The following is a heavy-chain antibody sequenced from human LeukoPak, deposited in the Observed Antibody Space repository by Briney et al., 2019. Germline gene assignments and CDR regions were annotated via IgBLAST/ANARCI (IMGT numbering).Heavy chain of an antibody. CDR2: IGLSGSPL. CDR3: ARKDFSSGSFSY. D-gene: IGHD3-22*01. CDR1: GFPFARFY. Sequence: GGSLRLSCAVSGFPFARFYMSWIRQAPGKGLEWISYIGLSGSPLDYADSVRGRFTISRDNAKNSLYLELNSLRAEDTAVYYCARKDFSSGSFSYWGQGTLVTVSS. J-gene: IGHJ4*02. V-gene: IGHV3-11*04.